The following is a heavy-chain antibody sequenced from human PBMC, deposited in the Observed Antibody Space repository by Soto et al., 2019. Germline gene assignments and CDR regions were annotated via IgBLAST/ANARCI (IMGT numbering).Heavy chain of an antibody. V-gene: IGHV4-31*03. J-gene: IGHJ4*02. D-gene: IGHD1-26*01. Sequence: PTETLSLTCTVSVASFSSAGIYWSWISQHPEKGLEWIGYVFYTGITYYTPSLKSRVTISVDTSKNQFYLNLTSVTAADTAVYYCARNRGSSKPYYFDSWGQGTLVTVSS. CDR3: ARNRGSSKPYYFDS. CDR2: VFYTGIT. CDR1: VASFSSAGIY.